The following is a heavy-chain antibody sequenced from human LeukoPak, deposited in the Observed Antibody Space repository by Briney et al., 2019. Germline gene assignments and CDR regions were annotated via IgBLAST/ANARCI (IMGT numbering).Heavy chain of an antibody. D-gene: IGHD6-13*01. CDR1: GFTFSSYS. CDR3: ARGEGEQEVVNRGDY. V-gene: IGHV3-21*01. J-gene: IGHJ4*02. CDR2: ISTSSSYT. Sequence: PGGSLRLSCAGSGFTFSSYSLNWVRQAPGKGLEWVSSISTSSSYTYYADSVQGRFTISRDNAKNLLYLQMNSLRVEDTAVYYCARGEGEQEVVNRGDYWGQGTLVTVSS.